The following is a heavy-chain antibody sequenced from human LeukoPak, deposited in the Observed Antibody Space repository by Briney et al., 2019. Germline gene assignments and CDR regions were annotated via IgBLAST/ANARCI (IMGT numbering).Heavy chain of an antibody. J-gene: IGHJ3*02. CDR1: GFTFSSYA. Sequence: GGSLRLSCAASGFTFSSYAINWVRQAPGKGLEWVSAISGSGGSTYYADSVKGRFTISRDNSKNTLYLQMNSLRAEDTAVYYWAKKYCSGGSCYLSRDAFDIWGQGTRVTVSS. V-gene: IGHV3-23*01. D-gene: IGHD2-15*01. CDR3: AKKYCSGGSCYLSRDAFDI. CDR2: ISGSGGST.